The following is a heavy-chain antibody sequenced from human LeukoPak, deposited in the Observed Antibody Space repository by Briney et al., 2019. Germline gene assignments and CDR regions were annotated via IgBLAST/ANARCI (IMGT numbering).Heavy chain of an antibody. J-gene: IGHJ4*02. Sequence: PGGSLRLSCAASGFTFSYYAMNWVRQAPGKGLEWVSGISGSSGSTYYADSVKGRFTISRGNSKNTLYLQMNSLRVEDTAVYYCAKSNRRWELLMNYWGQGTLVTVSS. CDR3: AKSNRRWELLMNY. CDR1: GFTFSYYA. V-gene: IGHV3-23*01. CDR2: ISGSSGST. D-gene: IGHD1-26*01.